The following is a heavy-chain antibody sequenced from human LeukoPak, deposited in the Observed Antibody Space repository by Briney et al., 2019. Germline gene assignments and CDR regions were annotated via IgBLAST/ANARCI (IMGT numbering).Heavy chain of an antibody. CDR3: GKQPISGSSTWYFDC. CDR1: GFTFSSYA. V-gene: IGHV3-30-3*02. J-gene: IGHJ4*02. Sequence: GGSLRLSCAASGFTFSSYAMHWVRQAPGKGLEWVAVISYDGSNKYYADSVKGRFTISRDNSKNTLYLQMNSLRAEDTAVYYCGKQPISGSSTWYFDCWGQGTLVTVSS. D-gene: IGHD6-13*01. CDR2: ISYDGSNK.